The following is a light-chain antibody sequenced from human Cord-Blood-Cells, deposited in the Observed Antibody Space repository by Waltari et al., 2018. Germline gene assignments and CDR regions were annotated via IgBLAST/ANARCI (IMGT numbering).Light chain of an antibody. V-gene: IGKV3-11*01. CDR2: DAS. CDR3: QQHSNWPLT. Sequence: EIVLTQSPATLSLSPGEIATLSCRVSQSVSSYLAWYQPRPGQAPRLLIYDASNRATGIPARFRSSGSGTDFTLTISSLEPEDFAVYYCQQHSNWPLTFGGGTKVEIK. CDR1: QSVSSY. J-gene: IGKJ4*01.